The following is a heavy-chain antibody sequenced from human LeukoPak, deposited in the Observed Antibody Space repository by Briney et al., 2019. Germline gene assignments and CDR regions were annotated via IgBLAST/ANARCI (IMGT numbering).Heavy chain of an antibody. D-gene: IGHD3-22*01. V-gene: IGHV3-7*03. CDR2: IKQDGSEK. Sequence: PGGSLRLSCAASGFTFSSYAMSWVRQAPGKGLEWVADIKQDGSEKYYVDSVKGRFTISRDNAKNSLYLQMNSLRAEDTAVYYCARGDYFDRAFDVWGQGTTVTVSS. CDR3: ARGDYFDRAFDV. CDR1: GFTFSSYA. J-gene: IGHJ3*01.